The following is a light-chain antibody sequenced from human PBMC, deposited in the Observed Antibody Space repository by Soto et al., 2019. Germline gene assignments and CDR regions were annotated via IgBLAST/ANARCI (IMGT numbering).Light chain of an antibody. CDR2: EVS. V-gene: IGLV2-8*01. CDR3: SSFSGSNNYV. J-gene: IGLJ1*01. Sequence: QSALTQRPSASGSPGQSVTISCTGTSSDVGDYNFVSWYQQHPGKAPKLMIYEVSERPSGVPDRFSGSKSGNTASLTVSGLQAEDEADYYCSSFSGSNNYVFGTGTKLTVL. CDR1: SSDVGDYNF.